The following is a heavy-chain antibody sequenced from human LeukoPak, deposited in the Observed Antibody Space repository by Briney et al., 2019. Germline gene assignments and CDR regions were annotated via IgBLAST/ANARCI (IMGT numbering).Heavy chain of an antibody. J-gene: IGHJ3*02. CDR3: ARADVHYYDSAFDI. CDR1: GGSFSGYY. Sequence: SETLSLTCAVYGGSFSGYYWSWIRQPPGKGLEWIGEINHSGSTNYNPSLKSRVTISVDTSKNQFSLKLSSVTAADTAVYYCARADVHYYDSAFDIWGQGTMVTVSS. CDR2: INHSGST. V-gene: IGHV4-34*01. D-gene: IGHD3-22*01.